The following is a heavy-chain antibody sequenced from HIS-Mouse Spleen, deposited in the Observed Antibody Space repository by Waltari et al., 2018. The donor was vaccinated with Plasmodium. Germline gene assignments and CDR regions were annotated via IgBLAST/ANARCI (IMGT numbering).Heavy chain of an antibody. J-gene: IGHJ3*02. D-gene: IGHD7-27*01. V-gene: IGHV4-34*01. CDR1: GGSFCGYY. CDR3: ARGQLGIDAFDI. Sequence: QVQLQQWGAGLLKPSETLSLTCAVYGGSFCGYYWSWIRQPPGKGLEGIGESNHSRRTNYNPSRTSRVTISVDTSKNQFSLKLSSVTAADTAVYYCARGQLGIDAFDIWGQGTMVTVSS. CDR2: SNHSRRT.